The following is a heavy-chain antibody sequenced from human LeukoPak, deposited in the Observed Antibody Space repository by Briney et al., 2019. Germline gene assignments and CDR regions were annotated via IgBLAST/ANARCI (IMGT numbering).Heavy chain of an antibody. D-gene: IGHD5-18*01. Sequence: GGSLRLSCAASGFTFSSFGMHWVRQAPGKGPEWVTVISNDGRRQYYADSVKGRFTISRDNSKNSLYLQMNSLRAEDTAVYYCASFSYGPEDYWGQGTLVTVSS. V-gene: IGHV3-30*03. CDR3: ASFSYGPEDY. CDR2: ISNDGRRQ. CDR1: GFTFSSFG. J-gene: IGHJ4*02.